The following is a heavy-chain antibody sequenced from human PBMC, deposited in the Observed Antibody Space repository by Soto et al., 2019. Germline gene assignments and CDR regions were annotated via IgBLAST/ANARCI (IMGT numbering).Heavy chain of an antibody. D-gene: IGHD2-21*01. Sequence: ASVKVSCKASGYTFTSYDISWVRQAPGQGLEWMGWISAYNGNTNYAQKLQGRVTMTTDTSTSTAYMELRSLRSDDTAVYCCAGGDPAQKFDPWGQGTLVTVSS. V-gene: IGHV1-18*01. CDR3: AGGDPAQKFDP. CDR2: ISAYNGNT. CDR1: GYTFTSYD. J-gene: IGHJ5*02.